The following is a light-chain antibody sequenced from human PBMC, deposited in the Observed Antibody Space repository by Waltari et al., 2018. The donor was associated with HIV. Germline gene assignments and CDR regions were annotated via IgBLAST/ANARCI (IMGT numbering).Light chain of an antibody. CDR1: TSNIGNDN. J-gene: IGLJ1*01. Sequence: QSVLTQPPSASGTPGQRVTISCSGSTSNIGNDNVYWYQQLPGTAPKPLIYNNNLRPSGVPDRFAGSKAGTSASLAISWLRSEEEADYYCLGWYDSLSGYVFGTGTKVTVL. V-gene: IGLV1-47*01. CDR2: NNN. CDR3: LGWYDSLSGYV.